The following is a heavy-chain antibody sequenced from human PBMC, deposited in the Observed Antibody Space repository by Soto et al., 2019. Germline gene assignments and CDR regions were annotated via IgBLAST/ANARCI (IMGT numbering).Heavy chain of an antibody. CDR1: GFTFRNYW. J-gene: IGHJ4*02. CDR2: IKQDESEK. D-gene: IGHD3-22*01. V-gene: IGHV3-7*03. CDR3: ARGDYFDRRFDY. Sequence: GGSLRLSCAVSGFTFRNYWVSWVRQAPGKGLEWVATIKQDESEKYYVDSVKGRFTVSRDNAKNSLYLQMNSLRAEDTAVYYCARGDYFDRRFDYWGQGTLVTVSS.